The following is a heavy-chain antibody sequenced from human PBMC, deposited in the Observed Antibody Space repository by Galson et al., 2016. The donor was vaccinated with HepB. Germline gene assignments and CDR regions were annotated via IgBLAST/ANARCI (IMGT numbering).Heavy chain of an antibody. V-gene: IGHV5-10-1*01. D-gene: IGHD1-26*01. CDR1: GNISTSYW. J-gene: IGHJ5*02. CDR2: IDLSDSYT. Sequence: QSGAEVKKPGESLRISCQGSGNISTSYWISWVRQKPGKGLEWMGRIDLSDSYTKYSPSFEGHVTISADKSIGTAYLQWSTLKASDTAMYFCARRRDNKWDLLFDLWGQGTLVTVSS. CDR3: ARRRDNKWDLLFDL.